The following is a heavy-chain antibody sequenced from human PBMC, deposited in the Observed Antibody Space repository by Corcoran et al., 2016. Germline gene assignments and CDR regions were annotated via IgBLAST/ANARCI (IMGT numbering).Heavy chain of an antibody. CDR1: GFSLSNDRMG. V-gene: IGHV2-26*01. J-gene: IGHJ3*02. CDR3: ARFAYYYDSSASIEGVHAFDI. D-gene: IGHD3-22*01. Sequence: QVTLKESGPVLVKPTETLTLTCTVSGFSLSNDRMGVSWIRQPPGKALEWLAPIFSNDEKSSSTPLKSRLTISKDTSKSQVVRTMTNMDPVDAAPYYWARFAYYYDSSASIEGVHAFDIWRQGTMVTVSS. CDR2: IFSNDEK.